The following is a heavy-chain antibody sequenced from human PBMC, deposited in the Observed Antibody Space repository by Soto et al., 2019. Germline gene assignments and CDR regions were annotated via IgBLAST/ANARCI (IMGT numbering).Heavy chain of an antibody. CDR2: IYSGGST. J-gene: IGHJ4*02. CDR1: GFTVSNSY. Sequence: PGGSLRLSCAASGFTVSNSYMSWVRQAPGKGLEWVSIIYSGGSTYYADSVKGRFTISRDNSRYTLFLQMNSLRAEDTAVYYCARGSDYYDSSGFDHWGQGTLVTVSS. V-gene: IGHV3-53*01. D-gene: IGHD3-22*01. CDR3: ARGSDYYDSSGFDH.